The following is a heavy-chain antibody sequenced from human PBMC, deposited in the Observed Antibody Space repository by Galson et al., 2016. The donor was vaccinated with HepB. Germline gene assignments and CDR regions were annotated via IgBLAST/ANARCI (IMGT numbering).Heavy chain of an antibody. CDR3: ARDGGRSSSDGFDV. J-gene: IGHJ3*01. V-gene: IGHV4-39*07. CDR2: IYFSGTT. Sequence: SETLSLTCTVSGGSISSSASISSDDYHWGWIRQPPGKELQWIGSIYFSGTTYYKPSLKSRVTISVDTSKSQFSLKLGSVTAADTAVYFCARDGGRSSSDGFDVWGQGTMVTVSS. D-gene: IGHD1-26*01. CDR1: GGSISSSASISSDDYH.